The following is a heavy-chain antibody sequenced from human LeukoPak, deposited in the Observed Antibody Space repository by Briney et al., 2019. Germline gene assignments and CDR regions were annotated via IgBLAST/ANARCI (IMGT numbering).Heavy chain of an antibody. Sequence: PSETLSLTCTVSGGSINGYYWSWIRQPPGKGLEWIGYIYYSGSTNYNPSLKSRVTISVDTSKSQSSLDLSSVTAADTAVYYCARSLATYQGVFDYWGQGTLVTASS. J-gene: IGHJ4*02. CDR1: GGSINGYY. V-gene: IGHV4-59*08. CDR2: IYYSGST. CDR3: ARSLATYQGVFDY. D-gene: IGHD3-16*01.